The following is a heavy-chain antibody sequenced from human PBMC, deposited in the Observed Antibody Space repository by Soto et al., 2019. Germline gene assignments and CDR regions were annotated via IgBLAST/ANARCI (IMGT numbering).Heavy chain of an antibody. J-gene: IGHJ4*02. CDR1: GYSVSSNSAA. Sequence: PSHTLSLTCAMSGYSVSSNSAALNWIRQSPSRGLEWLGRTYYRSKWYNDYAVSVKSRITINPDTSKNQFSLQLNSVTPEDTAVYYCASTYSSSWYAGNLSLGFDYWGQGTLVTVSS. CDR3: ASTYSSSWYAGNLSLGFDY. CDR2: TYYRSKWYN. V-gene: IGHV6-1*01. D-gene: IGHD6-13*01.